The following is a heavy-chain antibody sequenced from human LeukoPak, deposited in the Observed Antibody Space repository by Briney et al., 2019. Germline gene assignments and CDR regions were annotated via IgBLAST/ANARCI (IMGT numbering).Heavy chain of an antibody. V-gene: IGHV3-21*01. CDR2: ISSSSSYI. CDR3: AREGGLRFDP. CDR1: GFTFSSYS. Sequence: GGSLRLSCAASGFTFSSYSMNWVRQAPGKGLGWVSSISSSSSYIYYADSVKGRFTISRDNAKNSLYLQMNSLRAEDTAVYYCAREGGLRFDPWGQGTLVTVSS. J-gene: IGHJ5*02. D-gene: IGHD3-16*01.